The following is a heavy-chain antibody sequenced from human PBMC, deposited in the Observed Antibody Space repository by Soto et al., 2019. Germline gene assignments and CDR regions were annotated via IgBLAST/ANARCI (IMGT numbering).Heavy chain of an antibody. V-gene: IGHV3-23*01. CDR2: ISGSGGST. D-gene: IGHD6-19*01. CDR1: GFTFSSYA. CDR3: ARGSVAPQSYFDY. Sequence: PGGSLRLSCAASGFTFSSYAMSWVRQAPGKGLEWVSAISGSGGSTYYADSVKGRFTISRDNSKNTLYLQMNSLRAEDTAVYYCARGSVAPQSYFDYWGQGTLVTVSS. J-gene: IGHJ4*02.